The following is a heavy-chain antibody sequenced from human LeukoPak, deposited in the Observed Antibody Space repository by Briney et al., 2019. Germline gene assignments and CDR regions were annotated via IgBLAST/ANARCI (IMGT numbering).Heavy chain of an antibody. CDR1: GGSISSYY. V-gene: IGHV4-59*01. CDR3: ARDTMVRGVIRSPRMDA. CDR2: IYYSGST. D-gene: IGHD3-10*01. J-gene: IGHJ6*02. Sequence: PSETLSLTCTVSGGSISSYYWSWIRQPPGKGLEWIGYIYYSGSTNYNPSLKSRVTISVDTSKNQFSLKLSSVTAADTAVYYCARDTMVRGVIRSPRMDAWGQGTTVTVSS.